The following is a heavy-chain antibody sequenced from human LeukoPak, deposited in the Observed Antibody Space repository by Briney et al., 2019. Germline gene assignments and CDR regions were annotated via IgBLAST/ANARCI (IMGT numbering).Heavy chain of an antibody. D-gene: IGHD5-12*01. Sequence: GGSLRLSCAAAGFTFRSYAMNWVRQGPGKGLEWVSTMSASDAGTYYADSVKGRFTISRGNSKNTLYLQMNSLRAEDTAVYYCAGRGYIFGQTIYWGQGTLVTVSS. V-gene: IGHV3-23*01. CDR2: MSASDAGT. J-gene: IGHJ4*02. CDR3: AGRGYIFGQTIY. CDR1: GFTFRSYA.